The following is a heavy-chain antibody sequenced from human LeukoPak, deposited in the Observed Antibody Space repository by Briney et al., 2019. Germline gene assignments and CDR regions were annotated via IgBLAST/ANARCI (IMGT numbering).Heavy chain of an antibody. J-gene: IGHJ3*02. Sequence: GGSLRLSCVGSGFTFSDYYMNWIRQAPGKGLEWISYITAGNTKAYADSVKGRFTVSRDNAEHSVFLQMNSLRAEDTAVYYCARDVRGDGLSTYNAFDIWGRGTLVTVSS. CDR2: ITAGNTK. V-gene: IGHV3-11*01. CDR1: GFTFSDYY. D-gene: IGHD5-24*01. CDR3: ARDVRGDGLSTYNAFDI.